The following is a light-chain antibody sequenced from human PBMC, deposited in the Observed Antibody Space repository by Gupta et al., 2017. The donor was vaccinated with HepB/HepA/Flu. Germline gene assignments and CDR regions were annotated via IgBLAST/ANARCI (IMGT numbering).Light chain of an antibody. CDR2: KAS. V-gene: IGKV1-5*03. CDR3: QQDSDYPLT. Sequence: DIQMTQSPSTLSASVGDTVTITCRASQNIDTWLAWYQQKAGKAPNLLIYKASTLESGVPSTIRGRGSGTEFTLSISSLQPHDFATYYCQQDSDYPLTFGQGTKLEIK. J-gene: IGKJ2*01. CDR1: QNIDTW.